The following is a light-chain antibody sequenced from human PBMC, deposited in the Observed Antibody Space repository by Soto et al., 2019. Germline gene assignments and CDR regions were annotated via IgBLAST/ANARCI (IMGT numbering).Light chain of an antibody. J-gene: IGKJ5*01. Sequence: EIVLTQSQSTLSLSPGERATLSCRASQSVSSSYLAWYQQKPGQAPRLLIYGASSRATVIPDRFSGSGSGTDFTLTISRLEPEDFAVYYCQQYGSSPSFGQGTRLEIK. CDR3: QQYGSSPS. CDR1: QSVSSSY. V-gene: IGKV3-20*01. CDR2: GAS.